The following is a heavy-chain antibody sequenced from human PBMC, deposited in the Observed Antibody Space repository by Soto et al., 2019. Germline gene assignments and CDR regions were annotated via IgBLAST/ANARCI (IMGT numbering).Heavy chain of an antibody. CDR2: IIPIFGTA. Sequence: QVQLVQSGAEVQKPGSSVKVSCKASGGTFSSYAISWVRQAPGQGLEWMGGIIPIFGTANYAQKFQGRVKITADESRSTAYMELSSLRSEDTALYYCARDNRVQGVIITGPERSYGLYVWGQGTTGTVSS. CDR1: GGTFSSYA. V-gene: IGHV1-69*01. D-gene: IGHD3-10*01. J-gene: IGHJ6*02. CDR3: ARDNRVQGVIITGPERSYGLYV.